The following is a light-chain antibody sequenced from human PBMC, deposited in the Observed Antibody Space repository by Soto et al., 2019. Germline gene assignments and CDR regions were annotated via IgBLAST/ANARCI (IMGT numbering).Light chain of an antibody. CDR2: DAS. CDR3: QQRSNWPYT. J-gene: IGKJ2*01. V-gene: IGKV3-11*01. CDR1: QSVSIY. Sequence: EIVLTQSPATLSLSPGEGATLSCMAIQSVSIYLAWYQQNLGQAPRLLIYDASNRATGIPARFSGSGSGTDFALTISSLEHEDFAVYYCQQRSNWPYTFGQGTRLEIK.